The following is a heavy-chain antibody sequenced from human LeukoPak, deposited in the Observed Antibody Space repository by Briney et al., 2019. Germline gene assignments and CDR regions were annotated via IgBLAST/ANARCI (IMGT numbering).Heavy chain of an antibody. CDR2: INPKNGDT. CDR3: ARKHYDSGSYGP. D-gene: IGHD3-10*01. V-gene: IGHV1-2*02. CDR1: GYSFTGYY. Sequence: EASVKVSCKASGYSFTGYYIHWVRQAPGQGLEWMGWINPKNGDTNYALKFQGRVTMTRDTSINTAYMELSRVRSDDTAVYYCARKHYDSGSYGPWGQGTLVTVS. J-gene: IGHJ5*02.